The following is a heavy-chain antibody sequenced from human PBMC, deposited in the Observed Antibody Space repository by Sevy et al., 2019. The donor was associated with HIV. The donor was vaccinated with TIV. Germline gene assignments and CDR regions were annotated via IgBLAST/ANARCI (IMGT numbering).Heavy chain of an antibody. CDR2: VWYDGSNE. V-gene: IGHV3-33*01. CDR1: GFTFSRVG. J-gene: IGHJ6*03. D-gene: IGHD1-26*01. CDR3: AREPTDLSCYMDL. Sequence: GGSLRLSCAASGFTFSRVGMHWVRQAPGKGLEWVGVVWYDGSNEYYADSVKGRFTISRDNSKNTLYLQMNRLRAEDTAVYYCAREPTDLSCYMDLWGKGTAVTVSS.